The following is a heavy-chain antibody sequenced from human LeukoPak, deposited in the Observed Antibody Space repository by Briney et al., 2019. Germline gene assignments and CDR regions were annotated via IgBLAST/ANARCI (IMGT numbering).Heavy chain of an antibody. J-gene: IGHJ4*02. CDR3: ARVSSGGITMVRGAFDY. D-gene: IGHD3-10*01. Sequence: PSETLSLTCAVYGGSFSGYYWSWIRQPPGKRLEWIGEINHSGSTNYNPSLKSRVTISVDTSKNQFSLKLSSVTAADTAVYYCARVSSGGITMVRGAFDYWGQGTLVTVSS. CDR2: INHSGST. CDR1: GGSFSGYY. V-gene: IGHV4-34*01.